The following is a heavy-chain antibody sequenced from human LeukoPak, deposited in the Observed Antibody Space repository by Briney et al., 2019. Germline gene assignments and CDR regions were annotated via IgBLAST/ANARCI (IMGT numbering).Heavy chain of an antibody. CDR2: FSGGDGST. CDR3: ARDSPLKGYNSGWATNSFDF. CDR1: GFTFSSYA. Sequence: GGSLRLSCAASGFTFSSYAMSWVRQAPGKGLEWVSGFSGGDGSTSYADSVKGRFTISRDNSKNTLYLQMNSLRAEDTAVYYCARDSPLKGYNSGWATNSFDFWGQGTLVTVSS. J-gene: IGHJ4*02. V-gene: IGHV3-23*01. D-gene: IGHD6-19*01.